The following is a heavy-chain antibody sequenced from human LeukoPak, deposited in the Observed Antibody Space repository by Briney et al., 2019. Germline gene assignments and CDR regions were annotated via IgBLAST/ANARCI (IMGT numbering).Heavy chain of an antibody. J-gene: IGHJ4*02. CDR1: GFTFDDYA. D-gene: IGHD5-18*01. V-gene: IGHV3-9*01. CDR2: ISWNSGSI. CDR3: ARAGGYSYGSFFDY. Sequence: PGRSLRLSCAASGFTFDDYAMHWVRQAPGKGLEWVSGISWNSGSIGYADSVKGRLTISRDNAKNSLYLQMNSLRAEDTAVYYCARAGGYSYGSFFDYWGQGTLVTVSS.